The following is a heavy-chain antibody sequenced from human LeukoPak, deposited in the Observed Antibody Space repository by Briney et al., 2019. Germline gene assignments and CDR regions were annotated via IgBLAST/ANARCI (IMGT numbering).Heavy chain of an antibody. CDR1: GFTFSSYA. D-gene: IGHD3-22*01. CDR2: ISGSGGST. J-gene: IGHJ4*02. V-gene: IGHV3-23*01. CDR3: AKGYYDTSGYAVFDY. Sequence: GGSLRLSCAASGFTFSSYAMSWVRQAPGKGLEWVSAISGSGGSTYYADSVKGRFTISRDNSKNSLYLQMNSLRAEDTAFYYCAKGYYDTSGYAVFDYWGQGTLVTVSS.